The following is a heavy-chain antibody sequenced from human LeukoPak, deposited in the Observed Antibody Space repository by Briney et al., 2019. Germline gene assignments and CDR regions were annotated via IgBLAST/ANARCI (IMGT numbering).Heavy chain of an antibody. Sequence: PGGSLRLSCAASGLSFSDYWMQWVRQAPGKGLEWVSSISSSSSYIYYADSVKGRFTISRDNAKNSLYLQMNSLRAEDTAVYYCASEWEPSYWGQGTLVTVSS. V-gene: IGHV3-21*01. D-gene: IGHD1-26*01. J-gene: IGHJ4*02. CDR3: ASEWEPSY. CDR1: GLSFSDYW. CDR2: ISSSSSYI.